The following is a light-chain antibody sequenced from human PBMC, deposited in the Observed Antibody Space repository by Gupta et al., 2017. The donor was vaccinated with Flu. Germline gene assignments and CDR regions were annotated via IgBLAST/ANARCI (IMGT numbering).Light chain of an antibody. Sequence: RITISCSGSSSNIGSNYLYWYQHLPGTAPILLIYSNDQRPSGIPDRFSGSKPGTSGSLAISGLRSEDEADYFCAARDDNLDGWVFGGGTKLTVL. J-gene: IGLJ3*02. V-gene: IGLV1-47*01. CDR1: SSNIGSNY. CDR3: AARDDNLDGWV. CDR2: SND.